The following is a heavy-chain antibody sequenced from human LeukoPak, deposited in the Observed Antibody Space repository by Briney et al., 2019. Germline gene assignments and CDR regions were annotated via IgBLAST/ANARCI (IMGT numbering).Heavy chain of an antibody. CDR1: GGSISSYY. Sequence: LETLSLTCTVSGGSISSYYWSWIRQPPGKGLEWIGYIYYSGSTNYNPSLKSRVTISVDTSKNQFSLKLSSVTAADTAVYYCAREGDAAVPFDYWGQGTLVTVSS. D-gene: IGHD6-19*01. J-gene: IGHJ4*02. CDR2: IYYSGST. CDR3: AREGDAAVPFDY. V-gene: IGHV4-59*01.